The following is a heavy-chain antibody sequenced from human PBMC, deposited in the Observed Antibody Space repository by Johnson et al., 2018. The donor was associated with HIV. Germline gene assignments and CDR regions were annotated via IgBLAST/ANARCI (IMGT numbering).Heavy chain of an antibody. CDR1: GFAFSSYG. CDR3: AKDQSPLMTWWDAFDI. CDR2: IRYDGSDK. D-gene: IGHD2-8*02. J-gene: IGHJ3*02. Sequence: QVQLVESGGGVVQPGRSLRLSCAASGFAFSSYGVNWVRQAPGKGLEWVAFIRYDGSDKYYADSVKGRFTISRDNAKNTLYLQMNSLRAEDTAVYYCAKDQSPLMTWWDAFDIWGQGTMVTVSS. V-gene: IGHV3-33*03.